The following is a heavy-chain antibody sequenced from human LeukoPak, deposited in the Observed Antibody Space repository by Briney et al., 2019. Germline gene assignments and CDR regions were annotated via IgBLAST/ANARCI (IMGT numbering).Heavy chain of an antibody. D-gene: IGHD3-10*01. Sequence: GGSLRLSCAASGFTFSSYGMSWVRQAPGKGLEWVSAISGSGGSTYYADSVKGRFTISRDNSKNTLYLQMNSLRAEDTAVYYCARDRVAYYYGSGSYRPDYWGQGTLVTVSS. CDR2: ISGSGGST. V-gene: IGHV3-23*01. CDR1: GFTFSSYG. CDR3: ARDRVAYYYGSGSYRPDY. J-gene: IGHJ4*02.